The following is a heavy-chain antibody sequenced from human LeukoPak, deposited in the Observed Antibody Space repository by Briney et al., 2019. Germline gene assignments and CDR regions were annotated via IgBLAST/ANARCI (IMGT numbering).Heavy chain of an antibody. CDR1: GYTFTSYG. J-gene: IGHJ3*02. D-gene: IGHD3-16*02. V-gene: IGHV1-18*01. CDR3: ARDIALHAFDI. Sequence: GASVKVSCKASGYTFTSYGISWVRQAPGQGLEWMGWISAYNGNTDYAQKLQGRVTMTTDTSTSTAYMELSSLRSEDTAVYYCARDIALHAFDIWGQGTMVTVSS. CDR2: ISAYNGNT.